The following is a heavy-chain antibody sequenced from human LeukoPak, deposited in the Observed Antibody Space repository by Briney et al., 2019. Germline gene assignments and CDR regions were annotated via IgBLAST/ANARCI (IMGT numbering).Heavy chain of an antibody. V-gene: IGHV4-39*07. CDR3: ARMGLLWFGDYQP. Sequence: PSGTLSLTCTVSGGSISSSSYCWGWIRQPPGKGLEWIGSIYYSGSTYYNPSLKSRVTISVDTSKNQFSLKLSSVTAADTAVYYCARMGLLWFGDYQPWGQGTLVTVSS. J-gene: IGHJ5*02. CDR2: IYYSGST. D-gene: IGHD3-10*01. CDR1: GGSISSSSYC.